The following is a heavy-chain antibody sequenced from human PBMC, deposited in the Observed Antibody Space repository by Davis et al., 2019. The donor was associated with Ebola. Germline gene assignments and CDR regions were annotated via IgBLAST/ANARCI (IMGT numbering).Heavy chain of an antibody. Sequence: GGSLRLSCAASGFTFSSYGMHWVRQAPGKGLEWVANIKQDGSEKYYVDSVKGRFTISRDNAKNSLSLQMNGLRAEDTAVYYCARGPSTGNSFTYWGQGTLVTVSS. J-gene: IGHJ4*02. CDR2: IKQDGSEK. CDR3: ARGPSTGNSFTY. CDR1: GFTFSSYG. V-gene: IGHV3-7*01. D-gene: IGHD4-23*01.